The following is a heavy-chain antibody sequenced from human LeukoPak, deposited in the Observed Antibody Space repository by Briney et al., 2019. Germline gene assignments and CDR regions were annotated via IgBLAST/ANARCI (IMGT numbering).Heavy chain of an antibody. Sequence: GGSLRLSCAASGFTFSNYGMHWVRQAPGRGLEWVAVIWYDGSKTYYADSVKGRFTISRNNSKNTLYLQMSSLRAEDTAVYYCARDRYYGSENYYYYYYMDVWGKGTTVTVSS. CDR1: GFTFSNYG. CDR2: IWYDGSKT. J-gene: IGHJ6*03. V-gene: IGHV3-33*01. D-gene: IGHD3-10*01. CDR3: ARDRYYGSENYYYYYYMDV.